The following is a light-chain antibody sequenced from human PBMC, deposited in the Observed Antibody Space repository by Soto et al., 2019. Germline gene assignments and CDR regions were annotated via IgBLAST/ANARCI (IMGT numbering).Light chain of an antibody. J-gene: IGKJ1*01. V-gene: IGKV3-20*01. CDR3: QQYGSSPRT. CDR2: GAS. CDR1: QSVSSSY. Sequence: EMVLTQSPGTLSLSPGERATLSCMAIQSVSSSYLAWYQQKPGQAPRLLIYGASSRATGIPDRFSGTGSGTDFTLIISRLEHEDFPEYYCQQYGSSPRTFRQGNNVDIK.